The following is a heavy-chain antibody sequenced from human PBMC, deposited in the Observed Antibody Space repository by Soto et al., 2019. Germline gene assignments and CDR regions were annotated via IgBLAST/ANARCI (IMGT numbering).Heavy chain of an antibody. V-gene: IGHV4-61*01. Sequence: QVQLQESGPGLVKPSETLSLTCTVSGGSVSSSSYYWSWIRQPPGKGLEWIGYIFYSASTNSNPSFKSRVTISLDKYNIQFSLRLTSVTAADTAVYHSAISQYSTGSYDSIDPWGQGTLVTVSS. CDR3: AISQYSTGSYDSIDP. CDR1: GGSVSSSSYY. J-gene: IGHJ5*02. CDR2: IFYSAST. D-gene: IGHD6-19*01.